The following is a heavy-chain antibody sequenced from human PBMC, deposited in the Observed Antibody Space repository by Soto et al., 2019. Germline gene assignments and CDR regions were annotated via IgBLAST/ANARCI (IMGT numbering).Heavy chain of an antibody. V-gene: IGHV1-69*02. CDR2: IIPILGIA. Sequence: SSGNRARKASGWAISVYIVIRRRHAPEQGLEWMGRIIPILGIANYAQKFQGRVTITADKSTSTAYMELSSLRSEDTAVYFCARGLMVRGVISHMDVWGKRTTVTGSS. CDR3: ARGLMVRGVISHMDV. CDR1: GWAISVYI. D-gene: IGHD3-10*01. J-gene: IGHJ6*03.